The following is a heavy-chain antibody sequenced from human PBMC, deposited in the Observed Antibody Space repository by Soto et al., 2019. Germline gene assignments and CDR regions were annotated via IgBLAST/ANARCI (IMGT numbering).Heavy chain of an antibody. Sequence: PGGSLRLSCAASGFTFSDYAMSWVRQAPGRGLEWVSAISGGGDNTYYADSVKGRFTISRDNSKNTLYLQMNSLRAEDTALYYCAKNPSVAVGYYDLWGQGTLVTVS. J-gene: IGHJ5*02. V-gene: IGHV3-23*01. D-gene: IGHD2-15*01. CDR3: AKNPSVAVGYYDL. CDR1: GFTFSDYA. CDR2: ISGGGDNT.